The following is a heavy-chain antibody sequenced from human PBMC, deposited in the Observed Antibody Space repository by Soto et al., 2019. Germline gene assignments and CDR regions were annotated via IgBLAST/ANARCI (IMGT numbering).Heavy chain of an antibody. CDR3: ASAVDRDAFDI. V-gene: IGHV3-30-3*01. CDR1: GFTFSSYA. CDR2: ISYDGSNK. D-gene: IGHD3-22*01. J-gene: IGHJ3*02. Sequence: GGSLRLSCAASGFTFSSYAMHWVRQAPGKGLEWVAVISYDGSNKYYADSVKGRFTISRDNSKNTLYLQMNSLRAEDTAVYYCASAVDRDAFDIWGQGTMVTVSS.